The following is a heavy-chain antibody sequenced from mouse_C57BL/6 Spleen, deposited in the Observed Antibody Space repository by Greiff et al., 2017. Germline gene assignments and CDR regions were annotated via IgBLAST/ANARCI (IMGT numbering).Heavy chain of an antibody. J-gene: IGHJ3*01. CDR3: AKGDYGSSGWFAY. CDR2: IYPGSGST. D-gene: IGHD1-1*01. CDR1: GYTFTSYW. Sequence: QVHVKQPGAELVKPGASVKMSCKASGYTFTSYWITWVKQRPGQGLEWIGDIYPGSGSTNYNEKFKSKATLTVDTSSSTAYMQLSSLTSEDSAVYYCAKGDYGSSGWFAYWGQGTLVTVSA. V-gene: IGHV1-55*01.